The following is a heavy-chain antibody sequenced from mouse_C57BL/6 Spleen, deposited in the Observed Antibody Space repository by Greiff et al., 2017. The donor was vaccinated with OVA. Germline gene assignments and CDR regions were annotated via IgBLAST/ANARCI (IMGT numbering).Heavy chain of an antibody. CDR1: GFTFSSYA. CDR3: AREEEPYYFDY. Sequence: EVKLMESGGGLVKPGGSLKLSCAASGFTFSSYAMSWVRQTPEKRLEWVATISDGGSYTYYPDNVKGRFTISRDNAKNNLYLQMSHLKSEDTAMYYCAREEEPYYFDYWGQGTTLTVSS. V-gene: IGHV5-4*01. J-gene: IGHJ2*01. CDR2: ISDGGSYT.